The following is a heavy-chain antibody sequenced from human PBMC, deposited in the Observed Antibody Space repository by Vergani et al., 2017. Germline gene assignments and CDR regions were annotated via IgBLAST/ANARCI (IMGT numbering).Heavy chain of an antibody. CDR2: IDHTARP. Sequence: QVQLQQWGGGLLKPSETLSLTCVVNGGSFTSYHWTWIRQSPGEGLDWGGDIDHTARPDYNPSLKSRVTISVDTSKNQFFLEQSSVTAADTAVYFCDRCSIVDTAMVTPTNYYIDYWGQGTLVTVSS. CDR3: DRCSIVDTAMVTPTNYYIDY. CDR1: GGSFTSYH. J-gene: IGHJ4*02. D-gene: IGHD5-18*01. V-gene: IGHV4-34*01.